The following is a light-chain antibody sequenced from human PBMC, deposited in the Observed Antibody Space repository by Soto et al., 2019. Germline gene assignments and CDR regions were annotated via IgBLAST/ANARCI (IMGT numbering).Light chain of an antibody. CDR1: QSVNSNY. Sequence: EVVMTQSPATLSVSPGERASLSCSASQSVNSNYLAWYQQKPGQAPRLLIYDASNRATGIPARFSGSGSGTDFTLTISSLEPEDFAVYYCQQRSNWPPLTFGPGTKVDIK. J-gene: IGKJ3*01. CDR2: DAS. V-gene: IGKV3-11*01. CDR3: QQRSNWPPLT.